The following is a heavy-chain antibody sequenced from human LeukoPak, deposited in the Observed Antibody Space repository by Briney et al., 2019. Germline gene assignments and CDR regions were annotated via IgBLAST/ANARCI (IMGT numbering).Heavy chain of an antibody. D-gene: IGHD2-2*01. V-gene: IGHV1-2*04. CDR1: GYTFTGYY. CDR3: ARGWVVPAASTSPDFDY. J-gene: IGHJ4*02. CDR2: INPNSGGT. Sequence: ASVKVSCKASGYTFTGYYMHWVRQAPGQGLEWMGWINPNSGGTNYAQKFQGWVTMTRDTSISTAYMELSGLRSDDTAVYYCARGWVVPAASTSPDFDYWGQGTLVTVSS.